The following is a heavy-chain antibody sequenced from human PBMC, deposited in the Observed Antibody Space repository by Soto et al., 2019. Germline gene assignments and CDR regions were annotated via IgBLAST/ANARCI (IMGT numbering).Heavy chain of an antibody. Sequence: ASVKVSCKASGYTFTGYYMHWVRQAPGQGPEWMGWINPNSGGTNYAQKFQGWVTMTRDTSISTAYMELSRLRSDDAAVYYCARDRAADTAMVYGMDVWGQGTTVTVSS. V-gene: IGHV1-2*04. CDR2: INPNSGGT. CDR3: ARDRAADTAMVYGMDV. J-gene: IGHJ6*02. CDR1: GYTFTGYY. D-gene: IGHD5-18*01.